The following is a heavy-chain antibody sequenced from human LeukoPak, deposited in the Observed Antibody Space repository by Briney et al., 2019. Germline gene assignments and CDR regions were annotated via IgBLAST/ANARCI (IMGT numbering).Heavy chain of an antibody. J-gene: IGHJ3*02. Sequence: SETLSLTCTVSGGSISSYYWSWVRQPPGKGLEWIGFIYYSGSTNCNPSLKSRVAISVDRSKNQFSLKLSSVTAADTAVYYCARDRVGGATAAFDIWGQGTMVTASS. CDR2: IYYSGST. D-gene: IGHD1-26*01. CDR3: ARDRVGGATAAFDI. V-gene: IGHV4-59*13. CDR1: GGSISSYY.